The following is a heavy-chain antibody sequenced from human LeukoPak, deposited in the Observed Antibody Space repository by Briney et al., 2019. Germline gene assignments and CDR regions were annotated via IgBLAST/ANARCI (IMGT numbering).Heavy chain of an antibody. J-gene: IGHJ4*02. CDR3: ARRYGTSGWIDY. CDR2: IYDSGST. CDR1: GGSIRGHY. Sequence: SEALSLTCTVAGGSIRGHYWSWIRQFPGKGLEWIGYIYDSGSTNYNPSLRSRVTISVDTPKKQFSLKLTSVTAADTAVYYCARRYGTSGWIDYWGQGTLVAVSS. D-gene: IGHD3-22*01. V-gene: IGHV4-59*11.